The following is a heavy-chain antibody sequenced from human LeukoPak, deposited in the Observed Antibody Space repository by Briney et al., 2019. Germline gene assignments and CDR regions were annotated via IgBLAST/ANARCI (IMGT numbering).Heavy chain of an antibody. CDR1: GYTFTSYD. CDR2: MNPNSGNT. V-gene: IGHV1-8*03. J-gene: IGHJ4*02. CDR3: ARDCRGSGGSCCFDY. Sequence: GASVKVSCKASGYTFTSYDINWVRQATGQGLEWMGWMNPNSGNTGCAQKFQGRVTITRNTSISTAYMELSSLRSEDTAVYYCARDCRGSGGSCCFDYWGQGTLVTVSS. D-gene: IGHD2-15*01.